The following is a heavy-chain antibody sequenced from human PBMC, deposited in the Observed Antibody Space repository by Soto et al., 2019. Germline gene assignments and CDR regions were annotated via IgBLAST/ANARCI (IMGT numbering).Heavy chain of an antibody. V-gene: IGHV1-2*04. J-gene: IGHJ6*02. D-gene: IGHD6-13*01. Sequence: ASVKVSCKASGYTFTGYYMHWVRQAPGQGLEWMGWINPNSGGTNYAQKFQGWVTMTRDTSISTAYMELSRLRSDDTAVYYCARVQELTGYRSSWYPYYYYGMDAWGQGTTVTVSS. CDR2: INPNSGGT. CDR1: GYTFTGYY. CDR3: ARVQELTGYRSSWYPYYYYGMDA.